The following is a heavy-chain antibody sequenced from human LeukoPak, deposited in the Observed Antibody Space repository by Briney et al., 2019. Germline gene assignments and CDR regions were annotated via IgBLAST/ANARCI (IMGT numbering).Heavy chain of an antibody. Sequence: SETLSFTCTVSGGSISRYYWSWIRQSPGKGLEWIGYIYYSGSANYNSSLKSRVTISVDTSKSRFSLKLSSVAAADTAVYYCARRIPYQYYFDFWGQGALVTVSS. D-gene: IGHD3-16*01. CDR3: ARRIPYQYYFDF. J-gene: IGHJ4*02. V-gene: IGHV4-59*08. CDR1: GGSISRYY. CDR2: IYYSGSA.